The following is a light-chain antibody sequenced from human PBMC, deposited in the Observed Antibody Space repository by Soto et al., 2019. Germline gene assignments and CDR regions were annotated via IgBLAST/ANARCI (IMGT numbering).Light chain of an antibody. J-gene: IGKJ3*01. CDR1: QSVSSSY. CDR3: QQYGSSPRVT. V-gene: IGKV3-20*01. Sequence: EIVLTQSPGTLSLSPGERATLSCRASQSVSSSYLAWYQQKPGQAPRLLIYGASSRATGIPDRFSGSGSGTDLTLTISRLEPEDFAVSYCQQYGSSPRVTFGPGTKVDIK. CDR2: GAS.